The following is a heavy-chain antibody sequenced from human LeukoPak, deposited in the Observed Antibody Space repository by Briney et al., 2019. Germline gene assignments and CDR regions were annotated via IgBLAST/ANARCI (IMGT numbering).Heavy chain of an antibody. D-gene: IGHD4-11*01. CDR1: GYTFTSYA. V-gene: IGHV1-3*01. CDR3: ASGAYGSGVVTTYYYGMDV. CDR2: INAGNGNT. J-gene: IGHJ6*02. Sequence: GESLKVSCKASGYTFTSYAMHWVRQAPGQRLEWMGWINAGNGNTKYSQKFQGRVTITRDTSASTAYMELSSLRSEDTAVYYCASGAYGSGVVTTYYYGMDVWGQGTTVTVSS.